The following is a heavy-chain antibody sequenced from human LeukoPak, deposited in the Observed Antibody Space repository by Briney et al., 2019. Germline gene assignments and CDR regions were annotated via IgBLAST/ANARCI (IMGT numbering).Heavy chain of an antibody. CDR3: AKDVRDYYGSGEPDNWFDP. CDR1: GFTFSSYA. D-gene: IGHD3-10*01. Sequence: GGSLRLSCAASGFTFSSYAMHWVRQAPGKGLEWVAVISYDGSNKYYADSVKGRFTISRDNSKNTLYLQMNSLRAEDTAVYYCAKDVRDYYGSGEPDNWFDPWGQGTLVTVSS. V-gene: IGHV3-30*04. J-gene: IGHJ5*02. CDR2: ISYDGSNK.